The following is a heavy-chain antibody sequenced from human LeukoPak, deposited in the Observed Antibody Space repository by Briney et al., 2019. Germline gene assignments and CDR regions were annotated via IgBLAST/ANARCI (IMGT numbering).Heavy chain of an antibody. J-gene: IGHJ4*02. CDR3: AKDKDPWKSTSISDFDY. Sequence: TGGSLRRSCGPSGFTFSTYGMHWVRQAPGKGLKWVAFIRYDGSNKYYADSVKGRFTISRDNSKNTLYLQMNSLRAEDTAVYFCAKDKDPWKSTSISDFDYWGQGTLVTVSS. CDR2: IRYDGSNK. V-gene: IGHV3-30*02. CDR1: GFTFSTYG. D-gene: IGHD1-1*01.